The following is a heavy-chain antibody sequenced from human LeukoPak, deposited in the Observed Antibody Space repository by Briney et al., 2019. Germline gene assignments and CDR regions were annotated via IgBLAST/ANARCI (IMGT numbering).Heavy chain of an antibody. D-gene: IGHD4-23*01. CDR1: GDSISSYH. CDR3: ARRLIYGGSSWYFDL. Sequence: SESLSLTCTVSGDSISSYHWSWIRQPPGKGLEWIGYIYFSGYTNYNPSLKSRVTISLDTSKNQFSLNLSSVTAADTAVYYCARRLIYGGSSWYFDLWGRGTLATVSS. V-gene: IGHV4-59*08. J-gene: IGHJ2*01. CDR2: IYFSGYT.